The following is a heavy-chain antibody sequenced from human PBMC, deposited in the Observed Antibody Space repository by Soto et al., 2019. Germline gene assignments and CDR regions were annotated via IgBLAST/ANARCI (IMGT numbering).Heavy chain of an antibody. CDR2: IYSGGST. Sequence: EVQLVESGGGLIQPGGSLRLSCAASGFTVSSNYMSWVRQAPGKGLERVSLIYSGGSTYYADSVKGRFIISRDNSKNTQYLQMNSLRAEDTAVYYCARQGGATYYYAMDVWGQGTTVTVSS. V-gene: IGHV3-53*01. CDR1: GFTVSSNY. CDR3: ARQGGATYYYAMDV. D-gene: IGHD1-26*01. J-gene: IGHJ6*02.